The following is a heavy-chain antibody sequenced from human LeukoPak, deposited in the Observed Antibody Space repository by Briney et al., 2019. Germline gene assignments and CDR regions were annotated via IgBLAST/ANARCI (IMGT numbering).Heavy chain of an antibody. CDR1: GGTFSSYA. CDR2: INPSGGNT. Sequence: ASVKVSCKASGGTFSSYAISWVRQAPGQGLEWMGIINPSGGNTNYAQKFQGRVTMTRDTSTSTAYMDLSSLRSEDTAMYYCARSISSGYYAPWGQGTLVTVSS. J-gene: IGHJ5*02. V-gene: IGHV1-46*01. CDR3: ARSISSGYYAP. D-gene: IGHD3-22*01.